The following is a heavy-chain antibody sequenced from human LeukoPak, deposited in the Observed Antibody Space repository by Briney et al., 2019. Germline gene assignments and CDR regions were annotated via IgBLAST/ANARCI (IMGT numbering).Heavy chain of an antibody. Sequence: GGTLRLSCAASGFSFRSHGMNWVRQAPGKGLEWVSGISPRGDITYYKDSVRGRFTISRDNFKNTVSLQLNSLRAEDTAMYYCVTDFPVYWGQGTLVTVSS. CDR3: VTDFPVY. J-gene: IGHJ4*02. CDR1: GFSFRSHG. CDR2: ISPRGDIT. V-gene: IGHV3-23*01.